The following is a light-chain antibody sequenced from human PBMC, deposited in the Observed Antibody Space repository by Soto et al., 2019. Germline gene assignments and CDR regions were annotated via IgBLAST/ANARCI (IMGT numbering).Light chain of an antibody. V-gene: IGLV3-21*02. CDR2: DDS. J-gene: IGLJ1*01. CDR3: QVWDSSSDHYV. CDR1: NIGSKR. Sequence: SYELTQPTSVSVAPGQTARITCGGNNIGSKRVHWYQQKPGQAPVLVVYDDSDRPSGIPDRFSGANSANTATLSISRVEAGDEADYYCQVWDSSSDHYVFGTGTKVTVL.